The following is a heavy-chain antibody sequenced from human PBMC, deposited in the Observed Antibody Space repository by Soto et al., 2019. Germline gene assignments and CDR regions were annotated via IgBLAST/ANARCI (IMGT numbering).Heavy chain of an antibody. CDR2: INDSGNI. CDR3: ARGLILWFGELSRRGGYYYYMDV. J-gene: IGHJ6*03. CDR1: GGSFSGYQ. Sequence: QVQLQQWGAGLLKPSETLSLTCAVYGGSFSGYQWTWIRQTPEMGLEWIGEINDSGNINYNPSLKSRVTILVDTAKKQISLRLSSVTAADMAVYYCARGLILWFGELSRRGGYYYYMDVWGKGTTVTVSS. V-gene: IGHV4-34*02. D-gene: IGHD3-10*01.